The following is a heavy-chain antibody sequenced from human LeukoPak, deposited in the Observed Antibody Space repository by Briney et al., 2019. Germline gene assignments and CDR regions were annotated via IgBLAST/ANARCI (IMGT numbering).Heavy chain of an antibody. CDR1: GFTFRNEE. J-gene: IGHJ4*02. V-gene: IGHV3-48*03. Sequence: PGGSLRLSCVVSGFTFRNEEMNWVRQAPGKGLEWIAYISNTGSPIHYRDSVKGRSTISRDNAQSSLFLQMNSLRPDDTAIYYCARGGNYAPFDYWGQGALVAVSS. CDR2: ISNTGSPI. CDR3: ARGGNYAPFDY. D-gene: IGHD1-7*01.